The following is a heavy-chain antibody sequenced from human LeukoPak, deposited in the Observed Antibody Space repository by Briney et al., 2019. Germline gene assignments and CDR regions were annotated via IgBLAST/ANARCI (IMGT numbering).Heavy chain of an antibody. V-gene: IGHV4-4*09. Sequence: PSETLSLTCAVYGGSFSGYYWSWIRQPPGKGLEWIGYIYTSGSTNYNPSLKSRVTISVDTSKNQFSLKLSSVTAADTAVYYCARLGCSGGSSYFDYWGQGTLVTVSS. D-gene: IGHD2-15*01. CDR2: IYTSGST. J-gene: IGHJ4*02. CDR3: ARLGCSGGSSYFDY. CDR1: GGSFSGYY.